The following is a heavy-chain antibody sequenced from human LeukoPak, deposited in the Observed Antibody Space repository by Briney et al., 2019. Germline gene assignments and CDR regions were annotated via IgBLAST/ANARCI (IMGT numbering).Heavy chain of an antibody. Sequence: GGSLRLSCSASGFTFSVYTMNWVRQAPGKGLEWVSSISSSSSFISYADSVKGRFTISRDNAKDSLFLQMSDLRADDTAVYYCAKNRQSSSSDFDYWGQGTLVTVSS. CDR1: GFTFSVYT. D-gene: IGHD6-6*01. CDR3: AKNRQSSSSDFDY. V-gene: IGHV3-21*01. CDR2: ISSSSSFI. J-gene: IGHJ4*02.